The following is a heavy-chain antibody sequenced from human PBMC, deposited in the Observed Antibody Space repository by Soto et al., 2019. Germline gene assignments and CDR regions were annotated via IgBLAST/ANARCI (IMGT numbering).Heavy chain of an antibody. V-gene: IGHV1-18*01. D-gene: IGHD4-17*01. CDR2: ISAYNGNT. CDR3: PRGTTVETGSY. CDR1: GYTFTSYG. J-gene: IGHJ4*02. Sequence: QVQLVQSGAEVKKPGASVKVSCKASGYTFTSYGISWVRQAPGQGLEWMGWISAYNGNTNNAQKLQGRVTMTTDTATGTADVGLRTSRSDYTVVCYCPRGTTVETGSYWGPGTLFTVSS.